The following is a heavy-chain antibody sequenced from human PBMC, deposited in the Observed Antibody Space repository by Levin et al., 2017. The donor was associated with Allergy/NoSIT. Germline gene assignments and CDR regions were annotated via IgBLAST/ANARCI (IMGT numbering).Heavy chain of an antibody. D-gene: IGHD6-13*01. Sequence: SETLSLTCTVSGGSISSYYWSWIRQPPGKGLEWIGYIYYSGSTNYNPSLKSRVTISVDTSKNQFSLKLSSVTAADTAVYYCARGGGAWYSSSWHSDWYFDLWGRGTLVTVSS. CDR1: GGSISSYY. V-gene: IGHV4-59*01. CDR3: ARGGGAWYSSSWHSDWYFDL. J-gene: IGHJ2*01. CDR2: IYYSGST.